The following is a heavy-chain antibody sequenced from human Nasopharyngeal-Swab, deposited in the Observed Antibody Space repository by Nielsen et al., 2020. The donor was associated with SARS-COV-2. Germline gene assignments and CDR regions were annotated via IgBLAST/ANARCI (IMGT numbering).Heavy chain of an antibody. CDR1: AFTFSSYW. CDR3: ADLDSQVPGY. CDR2: LTSSGGTT. D-gene: IGHD3-22*01. Sequence: AESLCLSCAASAFTFSSYWMHWVRQAPGKGLEWVSSLTSSGGTTYYADSVRGRFTISNSKNTVYLQMNSLRAEDTAVYFCADLDSQVPGYWGQGTLVTVSS. J-gene: IGHJ4*02. V-gene: IGHV3-23*01.